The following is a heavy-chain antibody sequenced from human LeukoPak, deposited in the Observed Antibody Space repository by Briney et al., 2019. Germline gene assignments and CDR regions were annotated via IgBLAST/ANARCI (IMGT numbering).Heavy chain of an antibody. J-gene: IGHJ3*02. Sequence: PGGSLRLSCAASGFTFSSYWMSWVRQAPGKGLEWVANIKQDGSEKYYVDSVKGRFTISRDNAKNSLYLQTNSLRAEDTALYYCAKDKSSGWSSGWYSTCAFDIWGQGTMVTVSS. CDR3: AKDKSSGWSSGWYSTCAFDI. D-gene: IGHD6-19*01. CDR2: IKQDGSEK. V-gene: IGHV3-7*03. CDR1: GFTFSSYW.